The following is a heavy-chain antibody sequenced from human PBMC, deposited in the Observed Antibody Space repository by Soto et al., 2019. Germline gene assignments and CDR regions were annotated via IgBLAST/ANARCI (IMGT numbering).Heavy chain of an antibody. CDR1: GGSISSGGYS. D-gene: IGHD3-22*01. J-gene: IGHJ4*02. Sequence: QLQLQESGSGLVKPSQTLSLTCAVSGGSISSGGYSWSWVRQPPGKGLEWIGYIYHSGSTCYNPSLKKRVTISVCRSKNQCSLKLSAVTAADTAVYYCARWGNNDSSPLWGQGTLVTVSS. CDR3: ARWGNNDSSPL. CDR2: IYHSGST. V-gene: IGHV4-30-2*01.